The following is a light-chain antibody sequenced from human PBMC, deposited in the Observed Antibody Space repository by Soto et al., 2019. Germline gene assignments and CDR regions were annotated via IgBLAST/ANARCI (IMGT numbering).Light chain of an antibody. Sequence: QLVLTQSPSASASLGASVKLTCTLSSGHSSYAIAWHQQQPEKGPRYLMKLDSDGSHTKGDAIPDRFSGSSSGAERYLTIFSLQSEDEADYYCQTWGTGIHVVFGGGTQLTVL. CDR3: QTWGTGIHVV. J-gene: IGLJ2*01. CDR2: LDSDGSH. V-gene: IGLV4-69*01. CDR1: SGHSSYA.